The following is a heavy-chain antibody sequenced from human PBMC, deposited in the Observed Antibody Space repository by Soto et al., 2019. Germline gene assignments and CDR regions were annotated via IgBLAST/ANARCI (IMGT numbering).Heavy chain of an antibody. CDR3: AKDRLRMVDFWSGHNGMDG. CDR1: GFTFSSYA. D-gene: IGHD3-3*01. J-gene: IGHJ6*02. Sequence: PGESLKISCAASGFTFSSYAMSWVRQAPGKGLEWVSAISGSGGSTYYADSVKGRFTISRDNSKNTLYLQMNSLRAEDTAVYYCAKDRLRMVDFWSGHNGMDGWGPGTTVNLSS. V-gene: IGHV3-23*01. CDR2: ISGSGGST.